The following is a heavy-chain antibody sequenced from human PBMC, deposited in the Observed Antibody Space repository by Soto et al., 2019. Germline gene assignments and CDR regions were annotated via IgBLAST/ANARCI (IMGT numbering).Heavy chain of an antibody. CDR3: ARTYYYDSSGLIDY. CDR2: IYHSGST. J-gene: IGHJ4*02. CDR1: GGSISSGGYS. V-gene: IGHV4-30-2*01. Sequence: SETLSLTCAVSGGSISSGGYSWSWIRQPPGEGLEWIGYIYHSGSTYYNPSLKSRVTISVDRSKNQFSLKLSSVTAADTAVYYCARTYYYDSSGLIDYWGQGTLVTVSS. D-gene: IGHD3-22*01.